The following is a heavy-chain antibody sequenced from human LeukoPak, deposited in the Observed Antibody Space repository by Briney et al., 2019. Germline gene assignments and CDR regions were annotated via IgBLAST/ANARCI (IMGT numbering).Heavy chain of an antibody. Sequence: PGGSLRLSCAASDFTFGNYAMTWFRQAPGKGLEWVSSIGASGDGTFNADSVKGRFTISRDNSKNTLYLQMSSLRADDTAVYYCATGPVGYTYGPSPLTYWRQGTLVTVSS. D-gene: IGHD5-18*01. V-gene: IGHV3-23*01. CDR1: DFTFGNYA. J-gene: IGHJ4*02. CDR3: ATGPVGYTYGPSPLTY. CDR2: IGASGDGT.